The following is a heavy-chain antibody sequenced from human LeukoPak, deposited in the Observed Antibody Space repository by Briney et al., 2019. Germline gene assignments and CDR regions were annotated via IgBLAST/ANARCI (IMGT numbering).Heavy chain of an antibody. CDR3: ARERRGITMTES. Sequence: ASVKVSCKASGYTFTGYYMHWVRQAPGQGLEWMGWINPNSGGTNYAQKFQGRVTMTRDTSISTAYMELSRLRSEDTAVYYCARERRGITMTESWGQGTLVTVSS. J-gene: IGHJ5*02. D-gene: IGHD3-22*01. V-gene: IGHV1-2*02. CDR1: GYTFTGYY. CDR2: INPNSGGT.